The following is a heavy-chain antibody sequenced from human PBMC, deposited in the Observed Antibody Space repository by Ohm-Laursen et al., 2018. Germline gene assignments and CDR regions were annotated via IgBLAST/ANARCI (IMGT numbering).Heavy chain of an antibody. CDR1: GFTFSDYY. J-gene: IGHJ6*02. V-gene: IGHV3-11*01. CDR3: ARDVQQLFYSSYYYGMDV. Sequence: SLRLSCAASGFTFSDYYMSWIRQAPGKGLEWVSYISGIGSTIYYADSVKGRFTISRDNAKRSLYLQMNSLRAEDTAVYYCARDVQQLFYSSYYYGMDVWGQGTTVTVSS. CDR2: ISGIGSTI. D-gene: IGHD6-13*01.